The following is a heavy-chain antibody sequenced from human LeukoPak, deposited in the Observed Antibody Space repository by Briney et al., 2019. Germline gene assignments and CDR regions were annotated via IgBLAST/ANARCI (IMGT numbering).Heavy chain of an antibody. CDR1: GFTFSSYA. Sequence: GGSLRLSCAASGFTFSSYAMHWVRQAPGKGLEWVAIISYDGGNKYYADSVKGRFTISRDNSKDTLYLQMNSLRPEDTGVYYCASLAGSSGWYLAPNDYWGQGTLVTVSS. CDR2: ISYDGGNK. J-gene: IGHJ4*02. V-gene: IGHV3-30-3*01. CDR3: ASLAGSSGWYLAPNDY. D-gene: IGHD6-19*01.